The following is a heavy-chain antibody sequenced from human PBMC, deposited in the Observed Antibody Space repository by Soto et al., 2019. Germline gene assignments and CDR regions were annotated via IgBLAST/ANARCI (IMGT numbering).Heavy chain of an antibody. D-gene: IGHD2-15*01. CDR3: AKLDEGGLQYAYYAMDV. CDR2: ISYDGSNK. J-gene: IGHJ6*02. Sequence: QVHLVESGGGVVQPGRSPRLSCVASGFTFSNYGMHWVRQAPGKGLEWVAVISYDGSNKYYADSVKGRFTISRDNSKNTLYLKMTSLRTEDTALYYCAKLDEGGLQYAYYAMDVWGQGTTVTV. V-gene: IGHV3-30*18. CDR1: GFTFSNYG.